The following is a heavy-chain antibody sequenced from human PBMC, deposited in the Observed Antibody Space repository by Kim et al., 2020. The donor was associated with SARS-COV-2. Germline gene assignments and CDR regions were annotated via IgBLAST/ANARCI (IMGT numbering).Heavy chain of an antibody. J-gene: IGHJ6*02. V-gene: IGHV3-11*06. Sequence: VKGRLTISRDNANNSMYLQMNGLRAEDTAVYYCARDGIAAAGNYYYYGMDVWGQGTTVTVSS. D-gene: IGHD6-13*01. CDR3: ARDGIAAAGNYYYYGMDV.